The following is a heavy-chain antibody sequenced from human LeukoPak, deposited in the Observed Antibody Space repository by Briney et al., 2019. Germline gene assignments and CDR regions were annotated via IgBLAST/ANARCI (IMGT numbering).Heavy chain of an antibody. CDR2: ISYDGSNK. CDR3: ARDYGDYDYYYYGMDV. J-gene: IGHJ6*02. V-gene: IGHV3-30-3*01. D-gene: IGHD4-17*01. CDR1: GFTFSSYA. Sequence: GGSLRLSCAASGFTFSSYAMHRVRQAPGKGLEWVAVISYDGSNKYYADSVKGRFTISRDNSKNTLYLQMNSLRAEDTAVYYCARDYGDYDYYYYGMDVWGQGTTVTVSS.